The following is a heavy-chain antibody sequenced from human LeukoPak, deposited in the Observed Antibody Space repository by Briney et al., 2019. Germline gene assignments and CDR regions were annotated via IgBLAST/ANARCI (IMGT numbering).Heavy chain of an antibody. CDR3: ARDFHENYYDSSGFDY. Sequence: GGSLRLSCAASGFTFSDYYMSWIRQAPGKGLEWVSYISSSGSTIYYADSVKGRFTISRDNAKNSLYLQMNSLRAEDTAVYYCARDFHENYYDSSGFDYWGQGTLVTVSS. CDR1: GFTFSDYY. D-gene: IGHD3-22*01. CDR2: ISSSGSTI. V-gene: IGHV3-11*01. J-gene: IGHJ4*02.